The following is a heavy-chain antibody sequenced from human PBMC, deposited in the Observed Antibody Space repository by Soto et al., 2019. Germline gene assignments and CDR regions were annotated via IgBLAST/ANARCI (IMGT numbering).Heavy chain of an antibody. Sequence: QPGGSLRLSCAASGFTFSSYATSWVRQAPGKGLEWVSAISGSGGSTYYADSVKGRFTISRDNYKNTLYLQMNSLRAEDTAVYYCAKRALWSGYYPFDYWGQGTLVTVSS. CDR1: GFTFSSYA. V-gene: IGHV3-23*01. CDR3: AKRALWSGYYPFDY. J-gene: IGHJ4*02. D-gene: IGHD3-3*01. CDR2: ISGSGGST.